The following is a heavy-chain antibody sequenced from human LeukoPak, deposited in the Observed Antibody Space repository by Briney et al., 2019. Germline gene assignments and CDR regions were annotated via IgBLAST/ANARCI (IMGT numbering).Heavy chain of an antibody. CDR1: GFTFSSYW. CDR2: INSDGSST. D-gene: IGHD1-26*01. Sequence: GGSLRLSCAASGFTFSSYWMHWVRQAPGKGLVWVSRINSDGSSTSYADSVKGRFTISRDNAKNTLYLQMNSLRAEDTAVYYCARLYSRYSGSYYVGNYWGQGTLVTVSS. J-gene: IGHJ4*02. CDR3: ARLYSRYSGSYYVGNY. V-gene: IGHV3-74*01.